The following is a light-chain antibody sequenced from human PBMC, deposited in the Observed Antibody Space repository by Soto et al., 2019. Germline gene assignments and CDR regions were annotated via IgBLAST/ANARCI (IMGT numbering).Light chain of an antibody. CDR3: QQYNNWPPWT. V-gene: IGKV3-15*01. Sequence: EIVMTQSPATLSVSPGERATLSCRASQSVSSNLAWYQQKPGQAPRLLIYGASTRATGITVRFSGSGSGTEFTLTISSLQAEDFAVYYCQQYNNWPPWTFGQGTKLEIK. CDR1: QSVSSN. J-gene: IGKJ2*02. CDR2: GAS.